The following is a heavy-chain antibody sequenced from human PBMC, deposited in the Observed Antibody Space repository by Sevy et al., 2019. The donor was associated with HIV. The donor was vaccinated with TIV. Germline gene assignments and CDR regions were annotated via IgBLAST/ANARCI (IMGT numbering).Heavy chain of an antibody. CDR2: ISYDGSNK. D-gene: IGHD4-17*01. CDR1: GFTFSSYA. J-gene: IGHJ6*02. CDR3: ARERSRVTPHYYYGMDV. Sequence: GGSLRLSCAASGFTFSSYAMHWVRQAPGKGLEWVAVISYDGSNKYYADSVKGRFTISRDNSKNTLYLQMNSLRAEDTGVYYCARERSRVTPHYYYGMDVWGQGTTVTVSS. V-gene: IGHV3-30-3*01.